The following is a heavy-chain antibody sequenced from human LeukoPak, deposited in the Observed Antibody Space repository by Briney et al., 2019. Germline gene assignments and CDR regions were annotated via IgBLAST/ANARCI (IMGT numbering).Heavy chain of an antibody. J-gene: IGHJ6*02. CDR1: GFTFSSYV. V-gene: IGHV3-64D*08. CDR3: VKGEYGDYVLYYYYVMDV. CDR2: VSGNGGRT. Sequence: GGSLRLSCSASGFTFSSYVIYWVRQAPGKGLEYVSAVSGNGGRTYYADSVKGRFTISRDNSKNTLSLQMSSLRAEDTAVYYCVKGEYGDYVLYYYYVMDVWGQGATVTVPS. D-gene: IGHD4-17*01.